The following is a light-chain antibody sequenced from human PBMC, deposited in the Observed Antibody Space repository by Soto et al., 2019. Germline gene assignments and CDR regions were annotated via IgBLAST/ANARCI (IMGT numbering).Light chain of an antibody. CDR1: PDINNW. Sequence: DNQMTQSPSPLSASVGDTVTITCRARPDINNWLAWYQQKPEKVPKLLIYGASTLEDGVPSRFSGSRSGTEFTLTINSLQPDDFATYYCQRYDGYFGQGTKLEIK. J-gene: IGKJ2*01. V-gene: IGKV1-5*01. CDR3: QRYDGY. CDR2: GAS.